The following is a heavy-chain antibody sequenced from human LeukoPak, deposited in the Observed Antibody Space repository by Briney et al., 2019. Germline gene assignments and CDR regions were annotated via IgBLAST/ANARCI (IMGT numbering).Heavy chain of an antibody. D-gene: IGHD5-18*01. Sequence: GRSLRLSCAASGFTFSSYAMHWVRQAPGKGLEWVAVISYDGSNKYYADSVKGRFTISRDNSKNTLYLQMNSLRAEDTAVYYCARDRMQLWPTQFDYWGQGTLVTVSS. CDR1: GFTFSSYA. J-gene: IGHJ4*02. CDR3: ARDRMQLWPTQFDY. V-gene: IGHV3-30-3*01. CDR2: ISYDGSNK.